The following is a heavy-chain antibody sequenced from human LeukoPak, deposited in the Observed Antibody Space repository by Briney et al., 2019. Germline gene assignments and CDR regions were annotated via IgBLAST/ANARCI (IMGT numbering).Heavy chain of an antibody. J-gene: IGHJ6*04. CDR1: GYSFTSYW. D-gene: IGHD2-21*02. CDR2: IYPGDSDT. CDR3: ARFFGYCGGDCYGDV. V-gene: IGHV5-51*01. Sequence: GESLKISCKGSGYSFTSYWIGWVRQMPGKGLEGMGIIYPGDSDTRYSPSFQGQVTISADKSISTAYLQWSSLKASDTAMYYCARFFGYCGGDCYGDVWGKGTTVSVSS.